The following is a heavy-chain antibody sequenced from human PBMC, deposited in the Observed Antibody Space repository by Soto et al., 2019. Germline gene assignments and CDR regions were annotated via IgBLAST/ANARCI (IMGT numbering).Heavy chain of an antibody. CDR3: ARLEGLATISYYFDF. J-gene: IGHJ4*02. V-gene: IGHV4-59*04. CDR2: IHYSGST. CDR1: GGSISSYY. Sequence: SETLSLTCTVSGGSISSYYWSWIRQPPGKGLEWIGYIHYSGSTYYNPSLKSRVTISVDTSKNQLSLKLNSVTAAAPAVYFCARLEGLATISYYFDFWGPGALVTVSS. D-gene: IGHD1-1*01.